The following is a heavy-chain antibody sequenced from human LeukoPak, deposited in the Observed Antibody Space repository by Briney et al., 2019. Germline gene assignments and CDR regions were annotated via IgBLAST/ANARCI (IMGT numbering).Heavy chain of an antibody. V-gene: IGHV4-59*01. D-gene: IGHD2-15*01. J-gene: IGHJ5*02. CDR2: IYYSGST. CDR3: ARRYCSGGSCYPNWFDP. Sequence: PSETLSLTCTVSGGSISSYYWSWIRQPPGKGLDWIGYIYYSGSTNYNPSLKSRVTISVDTSKNQFSLKLSSVTAADTAVYYCARRYCSGGSCYPNWFDPWGQGTLVTVSS. CDR1: GGSISSYY.